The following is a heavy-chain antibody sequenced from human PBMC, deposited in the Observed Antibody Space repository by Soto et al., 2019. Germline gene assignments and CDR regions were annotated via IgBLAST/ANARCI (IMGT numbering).Heavy chain of an antibody. V-gene: IGHV3-23*01. CDR1: GFTFSSYA. J-gene: IGHJ4*02. CDR3: AKDGLGFGELPYSDY. Sequence: EVQLLESGGGLVQPGGSLRLSCAASGFTFSSYAMSWVRQAPGKGLEWVSAFSGSGGSTYYADSVKGRFTISRDNSKNTLYLQMNSLRAEDTAVYYCAKDGLGFGELPYSDYWGQGTLVTVSS. D-gene: IGHD3-10*01. CDR2: FSGSGGST.